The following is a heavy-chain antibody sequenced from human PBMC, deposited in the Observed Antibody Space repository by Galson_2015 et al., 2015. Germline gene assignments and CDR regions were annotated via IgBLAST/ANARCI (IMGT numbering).Heavy chain of an antibody. CDR3: ARGRTSPSRDYYYYYYMDV. Sequence: SVKVSCKASGYTFTSYAMHWVRQAPGQRLEWMGWINAGNGNTKYSQKFQGRVTITRDTSASTAYMELSSLRSEDTAVYYCARGRTSPSRDYYYYYYMDVWGKGTTVTVSS. CDR2: INAGNGNT. J-gene: IGHJ6*03. CDR1: GYTFTSYA. D-gene: IGHD1-1*01. V-gene: IGHV1-3*01.